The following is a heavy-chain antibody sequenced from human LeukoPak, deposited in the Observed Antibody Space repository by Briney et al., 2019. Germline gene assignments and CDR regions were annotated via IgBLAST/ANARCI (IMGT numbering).Heavy chain of an antibody. J-gene: IGHJ4*02. CDR2: ISGSGGST. CDR3: AKGTLEPTIVFLDS. D-gene: IGHD2-21*01. V-gene: IGHV3-23*01. CDR1: GFTFSNYA. Sequence: GGSLRLSCAASGFTFSNYAMSWVRQAPGKGLEWVSSISGSGGSTHYPDSVKGRFTISRDNSKNTLILQMNSLRAEDTAVYYCAKGTLEPTIVFLDSWGQGTLVIVSS.